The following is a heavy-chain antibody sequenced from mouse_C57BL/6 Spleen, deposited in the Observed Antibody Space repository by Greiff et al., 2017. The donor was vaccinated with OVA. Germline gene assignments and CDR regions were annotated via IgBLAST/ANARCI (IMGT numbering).Heavy chain of an antibody. Sequence: VQLKESGAELVRPGASVKLSCTASGFNIKDYYMHWVKQRPEQGLEWIGRIDPEDGDTEYAPKFQGKATMTADTSSNTAYLPLSSLTSEDTAVYYCTRDYDGAWFAYWGQGTLVTVSA. CDR2: IDPEDGDT. CDR3: TRDYDGAWFAY. J-gene: IGHJ3*01. CDR1: GFNIKDYY. D-gene: IGHD2-4*01. V-gene: IGHV14-1*01.